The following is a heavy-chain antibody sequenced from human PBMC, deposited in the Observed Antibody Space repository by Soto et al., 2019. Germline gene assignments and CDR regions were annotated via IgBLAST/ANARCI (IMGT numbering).Heavy chain of an antibody. CDR1: GDTFNFYT. J-gene: IGHJ4*02. V-gene: IGHV1-69*02. Sequence: QVQLVQSGAGVKKPGSSVKVSCTASGDTFNFYTISWVRQAPGQGLEWMGRVIPMLGMSNYAQKFQGRVTISADKSTSTAYMALRILRSDDTAVYYCATNYGSGSTHFDYWGQGTQVTVSS. CDR3: ATNYGSGSTHFDY. CDR2: VIPMLGMS. D-gene: IGHD3-10*01.